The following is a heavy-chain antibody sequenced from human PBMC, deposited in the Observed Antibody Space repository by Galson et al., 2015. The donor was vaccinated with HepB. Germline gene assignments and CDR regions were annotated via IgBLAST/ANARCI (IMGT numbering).Heavy chain of an antibody. CDR2: IWYDGSNK. V-gene: IGHV3-33*01. Sequence: LRLSCAASGFTFSSYGMHWVRQAPGKGLEWVAVIWYDGSNKYYADSVKGRFTISRDNSKNTLYLQMNSLRAEDTAVYYCARAYEDIVVVPAAMGDAFDIWGQGTMVTVSS. J-gene: IGHJ3*02. D-gene: IGHD2-2*01. CDR3: ARAYEDIVVVPAAMGDAFDI. CDR1: GFTFSSYG.